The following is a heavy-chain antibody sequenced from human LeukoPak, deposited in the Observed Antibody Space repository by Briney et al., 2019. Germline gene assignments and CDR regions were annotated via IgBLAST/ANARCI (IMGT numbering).Heavy chain of an antibody. CDR3: AKTIVVDTQAGYFDY. CDR2: ISGSGGST. V-gene: IGHV3-23*01. J-gene: IGHJ4*02. Sequence: PGGSLRPSCAASGFTFSSYAMSWVRQAPGKGLEWVSAISGSGGSTYYADSVKGRFTISRDNSKNTLYLQMNSLRAEDTAVYYCAKTIVVDTQAGYFDYWGQGTLVTVSS. D-gene: IGHD3-22*01. CDR1: GFTFSSYA.